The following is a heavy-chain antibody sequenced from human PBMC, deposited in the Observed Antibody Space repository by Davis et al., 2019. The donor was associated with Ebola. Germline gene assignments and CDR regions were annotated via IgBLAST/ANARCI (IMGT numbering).Heavy chain of an antibody. V-gene: IGHV2-26*01. CDR2: IFSNDEK. CDR1: GFSLSNARMG. CDR3: ARMVPPTTIFGVVPFDP. Sequence: SGPTLVKPTETLTLTCTVSGFSLSNARMGVSWIRQPPGKALEWLAHIFSNDEKSYSTSLKSRLTISKDTSKSQVVLTMTNMDPVDTATYYCARMVPPTTIFGVVPFDPWGQGTLVTVSS. J-gene: IGHJ5*02. D-gene: IGHD3-3*01.